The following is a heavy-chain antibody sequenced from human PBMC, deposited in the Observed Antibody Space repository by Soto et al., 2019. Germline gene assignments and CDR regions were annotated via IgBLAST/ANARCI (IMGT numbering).Heavy chain of an antibody. D-gene: IGHD2-8*01. CDR2: MNPNSGNI. CDR1: GYTFTSYD. J-gene: IGHJ3*02. CDR3: ARGAPLFGYCTNGVCNPAAFDI. Sequence: ASVKVSCKASGYTFTSYDINWVRQATGQGLEWMGWMNPNSGNIGYAQKFQGRVTMTRNTSISTAYMELSSLRSEDTAVYYCARGAPLFGYCTNGVCNPAAFDIWGQGTMVTVSS. V-gene: IGHV1-8*01.